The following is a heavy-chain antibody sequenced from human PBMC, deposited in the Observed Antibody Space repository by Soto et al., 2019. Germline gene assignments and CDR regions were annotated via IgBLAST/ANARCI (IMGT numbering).Heavy chain of an antibody. J-gene: IGHJ4*02. V-gene: IGHV1-46*03. CDR1: GYTFTSYY. D-gene: IGHD6-13*01. CDR3: VRTLAAAGTQ. CDR2: INPSGGST. Sequence: QVQLVQSGAEVMKPGASVKVSCKASGYTFTSYYIHWVRQAPGQGLEWMGIINPSGGSTSYAQKFQGRVTMTRDTSTSTVYMELSSLRSEDTAVYYCVRTLAAAGTQWGQGTLVTVSS.